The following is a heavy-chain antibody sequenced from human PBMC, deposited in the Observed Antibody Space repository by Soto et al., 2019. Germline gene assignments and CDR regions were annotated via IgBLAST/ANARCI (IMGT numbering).Heavy chain of an antibody. D-gene: IGHD5-12*01. V-gene: IGHV3-66*04. CDR2: IYSGTST. CDR1: GFTVSTNY. J-gene: IGHJ4*02. Sequence: EVQLVESGGGLVQPGGSLRLSCAASGFTVSTNYMSWVRQAPGKGLEWVSLIYSGTSTYYADSVKGRFTISRDNSKNTLYLKMTSLTAEDTAVYYGARHQYSGLFWGQGTLVTVSS. CDR3: ARHQYSGLF.